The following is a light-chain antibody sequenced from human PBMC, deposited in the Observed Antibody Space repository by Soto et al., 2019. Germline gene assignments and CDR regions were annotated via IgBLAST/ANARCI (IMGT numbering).Light chain of an antibody. CDR2: KAS. J-gene: IGKJ1*01. CDR1: QSISSW. CDR3: QQYNSYSWT. Sequence: DIQMTQSPSTLSSSVGDRATITCRASQSISSWLAWYQQKPGQAPKLLIYKASSFESGVPSRFSGSGSGTEFTLTISSLQPDDVATYYCQQYNSYSWTFGQGTEVEIK. V-gene: IGKV1-5*03.